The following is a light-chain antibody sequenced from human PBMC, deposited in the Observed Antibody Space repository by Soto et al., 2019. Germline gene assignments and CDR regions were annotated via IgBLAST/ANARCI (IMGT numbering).Light chain of an antibody. Sequence: QAVVTQPPSASRTPGQRVTISCSGSSSNIGSNYVNWYQHLPGTAPKLLIYRNDQRPSGVPDRFSGSKSGTSASLAISGLRSEDEADYYCATRDDSLSGHWLFGGGTKVTVL. CDR2: RND. V-gene: IGLV1-47*01. CDR1: SSNIGSNY. J-gene: IGLJ3*02. CDR3: ATRDDSLSGHWL.